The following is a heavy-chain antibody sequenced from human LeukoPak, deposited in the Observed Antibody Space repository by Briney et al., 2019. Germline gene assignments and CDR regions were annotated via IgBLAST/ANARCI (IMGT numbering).Heavy chain of an antibody. V-gene: IGHV4-34*01. CDR1: GGSLSGFY. Sequence: PSETLSLTCAVYGGSLSGFYWNWIRQPPGKGLEWIGEINHSGSANYNPSLESRVTMSVDTSKNQFSLKLSSVTAADTAVYYCAAPYGSGSYLDYWGQGTLVTVSS. CDR2: INHSGSA. D-gene: IGHD3-10*01. J-gene: IGHJ4*02. CDR3: AAPYGSGSYLDY.